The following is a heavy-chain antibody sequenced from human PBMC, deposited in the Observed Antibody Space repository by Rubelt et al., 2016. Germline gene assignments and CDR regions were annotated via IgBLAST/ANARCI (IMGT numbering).Heavy chain of an antibody. D-gene: IGHD6-19*01. V-gene: IGHV3-48*01. J-gene: IGHJ4*02. Sequence: GKGLEWISYISSSSTTIYYADSVKGRFTISRDNAKNSLYLQMNSLRAEDTAVYYCARWTQWLEVYCFDYWGQGTLVTVSS. CDR3: ARWTQWLEVYCFDY. CDR2: ISSSSTTI.